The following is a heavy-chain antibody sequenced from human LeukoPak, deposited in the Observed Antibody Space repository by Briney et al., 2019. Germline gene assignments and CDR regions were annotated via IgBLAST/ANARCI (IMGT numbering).Heavy chain of an antibody. Sequence: PSETLSLTCTVSGGSISSYYWSWIRQPAGKGLEWIGRIYTSGSTNYNPSLKSRVTISVDTSKNQFSLKLSSVTAADTAVYYCARGYYYGSGSLDFDYWGQGTLVTVSS. CDR1: GGSISSYY. D-gene: IGHD3-10*01. CDR3: ARGYYYGSGSLDFDY. CDR2: IYTSGST. J-gene: IGHJ4*02. V-gene: IGHV4-4*07.